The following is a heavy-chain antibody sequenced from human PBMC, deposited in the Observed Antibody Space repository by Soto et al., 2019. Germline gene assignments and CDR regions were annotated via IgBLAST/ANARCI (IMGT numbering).Heavy chain of an antibody. D-gene: IGHD4-17*01. CDR1: GGTFSSYA. CDR3: ARVTPTPRYYYYYGMDV. Sequence: QVQLVQSGAEVKKPGSSVKVSCKASGGTFSSYAISWVRQAPGQGLEWMGGIIPIFGTANYAQKFQGRVTITADESTSTVYMELSSLRSEDTAVYYCARVTPTPRYYYYYGMDVWGQGTTVTVSS. V-gene: IGHV1-69*01. J-gene: IGHJ6*02. CDR2: IIPIFGTA.